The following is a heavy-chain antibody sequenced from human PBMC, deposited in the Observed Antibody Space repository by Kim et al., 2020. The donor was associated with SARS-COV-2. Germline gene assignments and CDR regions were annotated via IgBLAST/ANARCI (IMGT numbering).Heavy chain of an antibody. Sequence: GGSLRLSCAASGFTFDDYAMHWVRQAPGKGLEWVSGISWNSGSIGYADSVKGRFTISRDNAKNSLYLQMNSLRAEDTALYYCATLSPPPHYYYYGMDVWGQGTTVTVSS. D-gene: IGHD3-10*01. CDR3: ATLSPPPHYYYYGMDV. CDR1: GFTFDDYA. V-gene: IGHV3-9*01. J-gene: IGHJ6*02. CDR2: ISWNSGSI.